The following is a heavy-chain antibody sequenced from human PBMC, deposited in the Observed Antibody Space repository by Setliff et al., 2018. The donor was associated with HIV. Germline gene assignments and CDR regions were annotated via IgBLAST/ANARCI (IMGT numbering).Heavy chain of an antibody. CDR2: ISDSGRTI. D-gene: IGHD5-12*01. CDR3: ARVVATSDY. CDR1: GFTFSSYG. V-gene: IGHV3-48*04. Sequence: GGSLRLSCAASGFTFSSYGMHWVRQAPGKGLEWLSYISDSGRTIYYAGSVKGRFTISRDNAKNSLYLQMNRLRAEDTAVYYCARVVATSDYWGQGTLVTVSS. J-gene: IGHJ4*02.